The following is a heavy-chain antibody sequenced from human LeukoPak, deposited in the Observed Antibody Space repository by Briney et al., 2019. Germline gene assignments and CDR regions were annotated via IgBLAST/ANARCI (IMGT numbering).Heavy chain of an antibody. CDR1: GFTFSSYW. J-gene: IGHJ4*02. CDR2: IKQDGSEK. V-gene: IGHV3-7*01. CDR3: ARVVDTAMVLDY. D-gene: IGHD5-18*01. Sequence: GSSLRLSCAASGFTFSSYWMSWVRQAPGKGLEWVANIKQDGSEKYYVDSVKGRFTVSRDNAKNSLYLQMNSLRAEDTAVYYCARVVDTAMVLDYWGQGTLVTVSS.